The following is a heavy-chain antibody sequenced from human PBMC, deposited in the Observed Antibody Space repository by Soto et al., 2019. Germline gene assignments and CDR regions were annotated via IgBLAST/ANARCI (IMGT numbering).Heavy chain of an antibody. CDR2: IIPTFGTA. V-gene: IGHV1-69*13. CDR1: GGTFSSYA. CDR3: ARDAGWAYSYSGMDV. J-gene: IGHJ6*01. Sequence: SVKVSCKASGGTFSSYAISWVRQAPGQGLEWMGGIIPTFGTANYAQKFQGRVTITADESTSTADMELSSLRSEDTAVYYCARDAGWAYSYSGMDVWGQGTKVTVPS.